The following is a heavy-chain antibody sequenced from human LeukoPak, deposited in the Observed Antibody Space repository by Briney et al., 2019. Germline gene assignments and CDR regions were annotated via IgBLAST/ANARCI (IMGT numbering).Heavy chain of an antibody. CDR3: AKDRASSWWYFDL. CDR1: GFTFSNYA. D-gene: IGHD1-26*01. Sequence: GGSLRLSCAASGFTFSNYAMSWFRQAPGKGLEWVSGLSSSGGTTYYADSVKGRFTISRDNSKSMMYLGMNSLRAEDTAVYYCAKDRASSWWYFDLWGRGTLVTVSS. J-gene: IGHJ2*01. V-gene: IGHV3-23*01. CDR2: LSSSGGTT.